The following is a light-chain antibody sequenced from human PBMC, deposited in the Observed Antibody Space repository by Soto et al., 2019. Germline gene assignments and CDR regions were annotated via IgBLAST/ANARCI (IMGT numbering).Light chain of an antibody. J-gene: IGLJ2*01. CDR2: EVT. V-gene: IGLV2-14*01. Sequence: QSVLTQPPSVSGSPGQSITISCTGTSSDIGGYNYVSWYQQYPGKAPNLIIYEVTNPPSGISYRFSGSKSGNTASLTISGLQVEDEADYYCSSFRSGATRVLFGGGTQLTVL. CDR3: SSFRSGATRVL. CDR1: SSDIGGYNY.